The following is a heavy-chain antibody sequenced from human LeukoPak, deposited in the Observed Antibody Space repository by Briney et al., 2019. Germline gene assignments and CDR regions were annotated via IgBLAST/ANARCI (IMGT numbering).Heavy chain of an antibody. J-gene: IGHJ4*02. D-gene: IGHD3-16*01. CDR1: GGSLTNYY. Sequence: SETLSLTCSVSGGSLTNYYWGWIRQPPGKGLELIGYIHFDGTTNYDFSLQSRVAISLDTSKIQFSLRLYSVTAADTALYFCARLNFRGGEALHFDSWGQGTLVTVSS. V-gene: IGHV4-59*12. CDR3: ARLNFRGGEALHFDS. CDR2: IHFDGTT.